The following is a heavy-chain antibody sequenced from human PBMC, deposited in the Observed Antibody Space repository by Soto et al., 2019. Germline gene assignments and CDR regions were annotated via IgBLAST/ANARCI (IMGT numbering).Heavy chain of an antibody. Sequence: GVSLRLSCSDSRFTFSGYWMYWVRQAPGKGLYWVANIKEDGSEKNYVDSVRGRFTISRDNAKNSLYLQMNSLRAEDTAVYYCARGARIWGQGTMVTVS. V-gene: IGHV3-7*01. J-gene: IGHJ3*02. CDR1: RFTFSGYW. CDR3: ARGARI. CDR2: IKEDGSEK.